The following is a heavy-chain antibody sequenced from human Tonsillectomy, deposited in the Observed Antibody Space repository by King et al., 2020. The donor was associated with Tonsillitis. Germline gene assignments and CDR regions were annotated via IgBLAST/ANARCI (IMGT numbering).Heavy chain of an antibody. CDR1: GFTFSSYW. CDR2: IKQDGSEK. Sequence: VQLVESGGGLVQPGGSLRLSCAASGFTFSSYWMSWVRQVPGKGLEWVATIKQDGSEKYYVDSVKGRFTISRDNAKNSLYLQMKSLRAEATAVYFCAGPWSSCPNYFGYWGQGTLVTVSS. D-gene: IGHD3-3*01. CDR3: AGPWSSCPNYFGY. J-gene: IGHJ4*02. V-gene: IGHV3-7*03.